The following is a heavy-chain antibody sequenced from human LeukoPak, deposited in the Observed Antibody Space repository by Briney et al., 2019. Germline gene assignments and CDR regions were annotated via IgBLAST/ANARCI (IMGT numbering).Heavy chain of an antibody. D-gene: IGHD1-26*01. V-gene: IGHV4-59*01. Sequence: SETLSLTCTVSGGSISSYYWIWIRQPPGKGREGSVYIYYSGSTNYNPSLKGRVTISVDTSKNQFSLKLSSVTAADTAVYYCARGSGSYLYYYYYMDVWGKGTTVTVSS. CDR3: ARGSGSYLYYYYYMDV. CDR1: GGSISSYY. J-gene: IGHJ6*03. CDR2: IYYSGST.